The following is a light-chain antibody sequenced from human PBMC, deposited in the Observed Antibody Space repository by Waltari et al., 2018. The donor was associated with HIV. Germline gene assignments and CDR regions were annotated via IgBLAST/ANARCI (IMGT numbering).Light chain of an antibody. J-gene: IGLJ3*02. CDR1: KSEDNY. Sequence: SYELTQPPSVSVSPGQTASITCSGDKSEDNYVCWYHQKPGQSPGLVLYKDRERPSGIPQRFSGSNSGNTATLTISGTQATDEADYFCQAWDGSNGVFGGGTKLTVL. CDR2: KDR. V-gene: IGLV3-1*01. CDR3: QAWDGSNGV.